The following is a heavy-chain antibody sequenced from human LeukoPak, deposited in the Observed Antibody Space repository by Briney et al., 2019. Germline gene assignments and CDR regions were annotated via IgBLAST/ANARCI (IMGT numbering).Heavy chain of an antibody. V-gene: IGHV1-69*13. CDR1: GGTFSSYA. CDR3: ARVGGWLEYPTYYYYGMDV. J-gene: IGHJ6*04. D-gene: IGHD6-19*01. CDR2: IIPIFGTA. Sequence: GASVKLSCKASGGTFSSYAISWVRQAPGQGLEWKGGIIPIFGTANYAQKFQGRVTITADESTSTAYMELSSLRSEDTAVYYCARVGGWLEYPTYYYYGMDVWGKGTTVTVSS.